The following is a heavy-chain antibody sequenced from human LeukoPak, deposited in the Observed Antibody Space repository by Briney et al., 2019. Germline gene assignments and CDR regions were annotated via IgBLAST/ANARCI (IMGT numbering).Heavy chain of an antibody. V-gene: IGHV1-2*02. CDR2: INPNSGGT. CDR1: GYPFDNFG. CDR3: ARVNSGYVGAFDY. D-gene: IGHD3-10*01. Sequence: GAAVKVSCKASGYPFDNFGLTWVRQAPGQGLEWMGWINPNSGGTNYVQKFQGRVTMTRDTSISTAYMELSRLRSDDTAVYYCARVNSGYVGAFDYWGQGTLVTVSS. J-gene: IGHJ4*02.